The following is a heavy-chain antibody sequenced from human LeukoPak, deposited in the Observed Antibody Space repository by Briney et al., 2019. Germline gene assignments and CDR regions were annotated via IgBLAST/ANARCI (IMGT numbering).Heavy chain of an antibody. CDR2: INPNSGGT. Sequence: ASVKVSCKASGYTFTGYYMHWVRQAPGQGLEWQGWINPNSGGTNYAQKFQGRVTMTRDTSISTAYMELSRLRSDDAAVYYCARASGYSAYDQFDYWGQGTLVTVSS. D-gene: IGHD5-12*01. CDR3: ARASGYSAYDQFDY. V-gene: IGHV1-2*02. CDR1: GYTFTGYY. J-gene: IGHJ4*02.